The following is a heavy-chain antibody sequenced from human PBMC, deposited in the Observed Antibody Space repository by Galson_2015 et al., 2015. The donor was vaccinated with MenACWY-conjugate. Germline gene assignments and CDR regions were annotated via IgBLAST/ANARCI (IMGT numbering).Heavy chain of an antibody. CDR2: TYSGGTT. V-gene: IGHV3-66*01. CDR1: GFTVSDNY. D-gene: IGHD5-24*01. CDR3: ASGFLRDGVDY. J-gene: IGHJ4*02. Sequence: SLRLSCAASGFTVSDNYMTWVRQAPGKGLEWVSTTYSGGTTYYVDSVKGRFTISRDNSKNTLFLHMNSLRAEDTALYYCASGFLRDGVDYWGQGTLVTVSS.